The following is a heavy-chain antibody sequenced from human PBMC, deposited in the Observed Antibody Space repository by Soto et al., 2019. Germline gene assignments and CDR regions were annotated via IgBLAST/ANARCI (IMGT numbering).Heavy chain of an antibody. V-gene: IGHV4-59*01. CDR2: IYYSGST. D-gene: IGHD6-6*01. J-gene: IGHJ6*02. CDR1: GGSISSYY. CDR3: ARGRRAARHYYYGMDV. Sequence: SETLSLTCTVPGGSISSYYWSWIRQPPGKGLEWIGYIYYSGSTNYNPSLKSRVTISVDTSKNQFSLKLSSVTAADTAVYYCARGRRAARHYYYGMDVWGQGTTVTVSS.